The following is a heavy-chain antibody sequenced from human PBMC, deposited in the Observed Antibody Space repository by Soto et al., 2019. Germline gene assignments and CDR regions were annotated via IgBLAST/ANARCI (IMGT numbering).Heavy chain of an antibody. D-gene: IGHD6-19*01. CDR1: GFTFSNVW. J-gene: IGHJ4*02. CDR2: IKRETAGGTT. Sequence: EVQLVESGGGLVKPGGSLRLSCAGSGFTFSNVWMNWVRQAPGKGLEWVGRIKRETAGGTTDYAAPVKGRFTISRDDSNNTLYLQMNSLKTEDTATYYCTPLALKYNSDWYPLSDWGQGTRVTVSS. CDR3: TPLALKYNSDWYPLSD. V-gene: IGHV3-15*07.